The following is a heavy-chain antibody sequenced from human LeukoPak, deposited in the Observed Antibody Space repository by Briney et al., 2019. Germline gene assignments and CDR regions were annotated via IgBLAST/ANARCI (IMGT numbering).Heavy chain of an antibody. J-gene: IGHJ5*02. CDR2: IYYSGST. D-gene: IGHD1-26*01. V-gene: IGHV4-59*08. Sequence: SETLSLTCTVSGGSISSYYWSWIRQPPGKGLEWIGYIYYSGSTNYNPSLKSRVTISVDTSKNQFSLKLSSVTAADTAVYYCARHSYGAYNSFDPWGQGTLVTVSS. CDR1: GGSISSYY. CDR3: ARHSYGAYNSFDP.